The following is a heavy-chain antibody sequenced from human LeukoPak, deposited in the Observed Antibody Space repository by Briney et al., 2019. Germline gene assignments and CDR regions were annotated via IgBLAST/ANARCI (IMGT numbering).Heavy chain of an antibody. D-gene: IGHD6-19*01. Sequence: SETLSLTCTVSGDSISSGDYYWSWIRQPAGKGLEWIGRISSSGSTNYNPSLKSRVTISVDTSKNQFSLKLSSVTAADTAVYYCARGWAQWLVRDWFDPWGQGTLVTVSS. CDR2: ISSSGST. CDR3: ARGWAQWLVRDWFDP. J-gene: IGHJ5*02. V-gene: IGHV4-61*02. CDR1: GDSISSGDYY.